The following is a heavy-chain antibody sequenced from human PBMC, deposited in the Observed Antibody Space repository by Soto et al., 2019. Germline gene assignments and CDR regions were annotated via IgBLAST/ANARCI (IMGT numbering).Heavy chain of an antibody. CDR1: GGKFNNYS. V-gene: IGHV1-69*17. Sequence: QLVQSGAEVKKPGSSVRVSCKASGGKFNNYSVNWVRQAPGQGLEWMGGIIPVFDLIKYELKFQDRLAISADKSTNTAYIDLNSLRSEDTAVYYCARGFSGVVGFFFGMDVWGQGTTVIVSS. D-gene: IGHD3-3*01. CDR3: ARGFSGVVGFFFGMDV. J-gene: IGHJ6*02. CDR2: IIPVFDLI.